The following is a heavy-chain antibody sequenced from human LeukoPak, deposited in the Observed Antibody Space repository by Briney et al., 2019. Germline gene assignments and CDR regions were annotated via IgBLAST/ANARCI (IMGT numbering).Heavy chain of an antibody. J-gene: IGHJ4*02. Sequence: SETLSLTCTVSSGSISTSSYYWGWIRQPPGKGLEWIGSIYYSGSTYYNPSLKSRVTISVDTSKNQFSLKLSSVTAADTAVYYCARDGPICSGGSCYSNHFDYWGQGTLVTVSS. V-gene: IGHV4-39*07. D-gene: IGHD2-15*01. CDR2: IYYSGST. CDR1: SGSISTSSYY. CDR3: ARDGPICSGGSCYSNHFDY.